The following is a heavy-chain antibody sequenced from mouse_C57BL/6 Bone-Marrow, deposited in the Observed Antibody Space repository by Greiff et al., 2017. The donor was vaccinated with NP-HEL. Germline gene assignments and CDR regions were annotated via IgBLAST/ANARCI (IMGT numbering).Heavy chain of an antibody. CDR1: GVTFSSYA. V-gene: IGHV5-4*01. D-gene: IGHD1-1*01. J-gene: IGHJ2*01. CDR3: ARSYGSNYDYFDD. Sequence: EVQGVESGGGLVKPGGSLKLSCAASGVTFSSYAMSWVRQTPEKRLEWVATISDGGSYTYYPDNVKGRFTISRDNAKNNLYLQMSHLKSEDTTMYYCARSYGSNYDYFDDWGQGTTLTVSS. CDR2: ISDGGSYT.